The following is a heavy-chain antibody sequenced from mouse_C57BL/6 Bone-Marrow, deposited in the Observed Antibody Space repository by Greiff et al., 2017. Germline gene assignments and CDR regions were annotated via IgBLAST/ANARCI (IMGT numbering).Heavy chain of an antibody. Sequence: VQRVESGAELVKPGASVKISCTASGYEFSSYWVNWVKQRPGKGLAWIGQIYPGDGDTNYNGKFKGKATPTANESISTAYLQRSSLTSEDSASYFWARWDYYDSGGYVDYWGQGTTLTVSS. D-gene: IGHD1-1*01. CDR1: GYEFSSYW. J-gene: IGHJ2*01. CDR2: IYPGDGDT. CDR3: ARWDYYDSGGYVDY. V-gene: IGHV1-80*01.